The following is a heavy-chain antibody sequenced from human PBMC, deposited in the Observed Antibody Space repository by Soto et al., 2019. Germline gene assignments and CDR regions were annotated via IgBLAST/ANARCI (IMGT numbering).Heavy chain of an antibody. D-gene: IGHD1-26*01. CDR1: GYTFTSYY. CDR3: AREGATTNNYYYYGMDV. V-gene: IGHV1-46*01. CDR2: INPSGGIT. Sequence: ASVKVSCKASGYTFTSYYMHWVRQAPGQGLEWMGIINPSGGITSYAQKFQGRVTMTRDTSTSTVYMELSSLRSEDTAVYYCAREGATTNNYYYYGMDVWGQGTTVTVSS. J-gene: IGHJ6*02.